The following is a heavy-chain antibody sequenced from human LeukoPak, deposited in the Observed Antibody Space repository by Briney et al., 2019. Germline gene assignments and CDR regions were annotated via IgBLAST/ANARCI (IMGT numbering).Heavy chain of an antibody. D-gene: IGHD3-10*01. V-gene: IGHV3-7*01. CDR1: GFTFSNYW. Sequence: GGSLRLSCVASGFTFSNYWMSWVRQAPGKGLEWLANMKEDGSARYYVDSMKGRFTISRDNAKNSLYLQMNSLRAEDTAVYYCAREQGSSDSYYGMDVWGQGTTVTVSS. CDR2: MKEDGSAR. CDR3: AREQGSSDSYYGMDV. J-gene: IGHJ6*02.